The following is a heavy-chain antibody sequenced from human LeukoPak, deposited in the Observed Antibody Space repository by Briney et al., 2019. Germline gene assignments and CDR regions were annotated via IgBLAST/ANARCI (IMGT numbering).Heavy chain of an antibody. Sequence: GESLQISCKGSGYTFTTYWIGWVRQMRGKGLEWIGLRNPADSDTRYSPSFQGQVTISVDKSISTAYLEWSSLKASDTAMYYCARHVSSSRVAYDVWGQGTMVTVSS. J-gene: IGHJ3*01. D-gene: IGHD2-2*01. V-gene: IGHV5-51*01. CDR2: RNPADSDT. CDR3: ARHVSSSRVAYDV. CDR1: GYTFTTYW.